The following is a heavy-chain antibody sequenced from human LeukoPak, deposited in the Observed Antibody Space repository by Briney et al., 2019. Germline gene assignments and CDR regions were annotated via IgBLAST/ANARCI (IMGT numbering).Heavy chain of an antibody. Sequence: GGSLRLSCAASGFNFSNYAMTWVRQAPGKGLEWVSAVTGISSNTYYADSVKGRFTISRDNSKNMLYLQMNSLRAEDTAVYYCAKDRVNYYDSSGYYYYFDYWGQGTLVTVSS. CDR1: GFNFSNYA. CDR2: VTGISSNT. V-gene: IGHV3-23*01. J-gene: IGHJ4*02. D-gene: IGHD3-22*01. CDR3: AKDRVNYYDSSGYYYYFDY.